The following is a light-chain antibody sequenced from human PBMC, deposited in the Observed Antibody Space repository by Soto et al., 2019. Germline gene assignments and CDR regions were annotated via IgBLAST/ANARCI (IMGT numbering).Light chain of an antibody. V-gene: IGKV3-20*01. CDR2: GTS. Sequence: EIVLTQSPGTLSLSPGERATLSCRASQSVSSSYLVWYQQRPGQPPRLLIYGTSNRAAGIPDRFTGTGSGTDFTLTIYRLEPEDSAVYYCQHYGFSALTFGGGTKV. J-gene: IGKJ4*01. CDR3: QHYGFSALT. CDR1: QSVSSSY.